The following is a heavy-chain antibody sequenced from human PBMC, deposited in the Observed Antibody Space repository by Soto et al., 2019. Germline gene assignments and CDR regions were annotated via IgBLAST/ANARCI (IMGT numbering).Heavy chain of an antibody. V-gene: IGHV1-18*04. CDR2: ISASNGNR. CDR3: VRDPQRNDY. J-gene: IGHJ4*02. CDR1: GYDFISYG. Sequence: QVQLVQSGAEVKKPGASVKVSCKASGYDFISYGISWVRQAPGQGLEWMGWISASNGNRDYAQQFQGRVTMTSDTSRTTAAMELRSLRSDDKAVYYCVRDPQRNDYWGQGTLVNVSS. D-gene: IGHD2-2*01.